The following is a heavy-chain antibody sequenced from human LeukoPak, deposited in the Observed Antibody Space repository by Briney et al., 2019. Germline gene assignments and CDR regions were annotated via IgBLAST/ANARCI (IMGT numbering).Heavy chain of an antibody. D-gene: IGHD3-10*01. CDR3: ASSQISMVRGVIMLDGFDI. CDR1: GGSISSNF. Sequence: SETLSLTCIVSGGSISSNFWSWIRQPPGKGLEWVGYISYSASPTYNPSLKSRVTISLDTSKKQFSLRLSSVTAADTAVYYCASSQISMVRGVIMLDGFDIWGQGTMVTVSS. V-gene: IGHV4-59*01. CDR2: ISYSASP. J-gene: IGHJ3*02.